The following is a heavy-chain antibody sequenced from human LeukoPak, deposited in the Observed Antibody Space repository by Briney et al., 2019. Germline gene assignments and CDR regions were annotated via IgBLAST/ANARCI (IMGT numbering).Heavy chain of an antibody. D-gene: IGHD3-22*01. CDR3: ARDPVYYDSSGYNDAFDI. CDR2: INPNSGGT. J-gene: IGHJ3*02. CDR1: GYTFTGDY. Sequence: ASVKVSCKASGYTFTGDYMHWVRQAPGQGLEWVGRINPNSGGTNYAQKFQGRVTMTRDTSISTAHMELSRLRSDDTAVYYCARDPVYYDSSGYNDAFDIWGQGTMVTVSS. V-gene: IGHV1-2*06.